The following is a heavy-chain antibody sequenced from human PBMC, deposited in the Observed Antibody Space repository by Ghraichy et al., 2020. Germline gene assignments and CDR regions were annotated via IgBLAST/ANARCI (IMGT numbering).Heavy chain of an antibody. J-gene: IGHJ3*02. CDR2: IYYSGST. D-gene: IGHD3-22*01. Sequence: SETLSLTCTVSGGSISSSSYYWGWIRQPPGKGLEWIGSIYYSGSTYYNPSLKSRVTISVDTSKNQFSLKLSSVTAADTAVYYCARPCNYYDSSGYYGYSYAFDIWCKGTMVTVSS. CDR3: ARPCNYYDSSGYYGYSYAFDI. V-gene: IGHV4-39*01. CDR1: GGSISSSSYY.